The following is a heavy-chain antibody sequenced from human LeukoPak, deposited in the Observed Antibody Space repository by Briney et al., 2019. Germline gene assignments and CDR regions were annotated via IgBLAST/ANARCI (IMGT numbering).Heavy chain of an antibody. CDR1: GFTFSRYA. D-gene: IGHD5-12*01. V-gene: IGHV3-23*01. CDR3: AKDVDIVTTIFDY. J-gene: IGHJ4*02. Sequence: GGSLRLSCAASGFTFSRYAMNWVRQAPGKGLEWVSPISGGGGSTNYADSVKGRFTTSRDNSKNTLNLQMNSLSAEDTAVYYCAKDVDIVTTIFDYGGQGTLVTVPS. CDR2: ISGGGGST.